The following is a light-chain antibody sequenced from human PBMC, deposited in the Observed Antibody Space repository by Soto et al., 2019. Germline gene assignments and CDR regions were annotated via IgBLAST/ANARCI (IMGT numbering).Light chain of an antibody. Sequence: DIQMTQSPSSLSASVGDRVTIACQASHNIYNYLNWYHQKPGKAPKLLIFDASNLERGVPSRLSGSGSRTHFSLSINNLQPEDVGTYFCQHYDNLPLTFGGGTKVEI. J-gene: IGKJ4*01. V-gene: IGKV1-33*01. CDR1: HNIYNY. CDR3: QHYDNLPLT. CDR2: DAS.